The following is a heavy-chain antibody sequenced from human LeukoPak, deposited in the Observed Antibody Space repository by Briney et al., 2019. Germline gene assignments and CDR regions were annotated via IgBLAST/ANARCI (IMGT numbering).Heavy chain of an antibody. J-gene: IGHJ4*02. Sequence: GGSLRLSCAASGFTFSSYWMSWVRQAPGKGLEWVANIKQDGSEKYYVDSVKGRFTISRDNAKNLLYLQMNSLRAEDTAVYYCARDQGYDFWSGLVSDYWGQGTLVTVSS. CDR1: GFTFSSYW. CDR2: IKQDGSEK. CDR3: ARDQGYDFWSGLVSDY. D-gene: IGHD3-3*01. V-gene: IGHV3-7*01.